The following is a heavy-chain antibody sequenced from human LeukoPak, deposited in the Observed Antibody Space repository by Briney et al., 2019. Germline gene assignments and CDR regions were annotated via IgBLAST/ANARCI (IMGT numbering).Heavy chain of an antibody. CDR1: GYTFTNYG. J-gene: IGHJ4*02. CDR3: ARDLSLGPHHYGEPFDY. V-gene: IGHV1-18*01. CDR2: IIGYNGNT. D-gene: IGHD4-17*01. Sequence: ASVKVSCKTSGYTFTNYGISWVRQAPGKGPEWMGWIIGYNGNTNYVQKFQGRVTMTTDTSTGTAYMELRSLRSDDTAVYYCARDLSLGPHHYGEPFDYWGQGTLVTVSS.